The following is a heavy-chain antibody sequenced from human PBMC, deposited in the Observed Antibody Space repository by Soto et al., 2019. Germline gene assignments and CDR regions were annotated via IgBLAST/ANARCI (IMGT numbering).Heavy chain of an antibody. Sequence: GGSLRLSCIASGLPHSLFAMMWIRQAPGKGLECVSGIYGSGGGIQYADSVKGRFTISRDNSKNTVYLQMTDLRADDTAIYYCAKDAVYNIGLWLMDHWGQGTQVTVSS. D-gene: IGHD3-10*01. CDR3: AKDAVYNIGLWLMDH. J-gene: IGHJ1*01. V-gene: IGHV3-23*01. CDR2: IYGSGGGI. CDR1: GLPHSLFA.